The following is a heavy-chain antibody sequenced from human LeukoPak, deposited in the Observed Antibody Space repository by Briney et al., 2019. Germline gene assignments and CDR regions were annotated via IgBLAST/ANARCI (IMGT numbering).Heavy chain of an antibody. CDR2: ISYDGSNK. CDR1: GFTFSSYG. Sequence: GGSLRRSCAASGFTFSSYGMHWVRQAPGKGLKWVAVISYDGSNKYYADSVKGRFTISRDNSKNTLYLQMNSLRAEDTAVYYCAKDSSGYSDYWGQGTLVTVSS. D-gene: IGHD3-22*01. CDR3: AKDSSGYSDY. J-gene: IGHJ4*02. V-gene: IGHV3-30*18.